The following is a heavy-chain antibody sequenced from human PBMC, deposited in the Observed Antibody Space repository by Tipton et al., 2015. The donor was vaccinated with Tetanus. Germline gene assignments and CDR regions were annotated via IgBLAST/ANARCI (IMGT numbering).Heavy chain of an antibody. Sequence: SLRLSCAASGFTLSGSGMNWVRQAPGKGLEWVSYISGGGTTKYYAGSMKGRFTISRDDARNSLYLQLNSLRDEDTAVYYCATQSVYTYGNHLDYWGQGILVTVSS. CDR1: GFTLSGSG. D-gene: IGHD5-18*01. CDR3: ATQSVYTYGNHLDY. V-gene: IGHV3-48*02. J-gene: IGHJ4*02. CDR2: ISGGGTTK.